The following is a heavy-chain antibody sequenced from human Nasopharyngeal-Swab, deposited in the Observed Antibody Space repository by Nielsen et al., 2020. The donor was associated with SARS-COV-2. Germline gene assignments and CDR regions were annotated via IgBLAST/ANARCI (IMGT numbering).Heavy chain of an antibody. CDR1: GFTFSSYA. Sequence: GESLKISFAASGFTFSSYAMHWVRQAPGKGLEWVAVISYDGSKKYYADFVKGRFTISRDNSKNTLYLQMNSLRAEDTAVYYCARDQGSSWYTYYYYYGMDVWGQGTTVTVSS. V-gene: IGHV3-30-3*01. J-gene: IGHJ6*02. CDR2: ISYDGSKK. CDR3: ARDQGSSWYTYYYYYGMDV. D-gene: IGHD6-13*01.